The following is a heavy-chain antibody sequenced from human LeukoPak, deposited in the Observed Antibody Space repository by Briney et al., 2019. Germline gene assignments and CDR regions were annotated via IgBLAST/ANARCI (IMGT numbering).Heavy chain of an antibody. CDR3: AKNRQWLVLLDFDY. CDR1: GFTFSSYA. V-gene: IGHV3-23*01. CDR2: ISGSGGST. Sequence: GRSLRLSCAASGFTFSSYAMSWVRQAPGKGLEWVSAISGSGGSTYYADSVKGRFTISRDNSKNTLYLQMNSLRAEDTAVYYCAKNRQWLVLLDFDYWGQGTLVTVSS. J-gene: IGHJ4*02. D-gene: IGHD6-19*01.